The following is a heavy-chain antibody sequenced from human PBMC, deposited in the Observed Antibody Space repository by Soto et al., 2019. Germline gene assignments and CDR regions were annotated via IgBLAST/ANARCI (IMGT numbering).Heavy chain of an antibody. CDR1: GFTFSSYG. CDR3: ARDPRAVVSLYLDQ. J-gene: IGHJ4*02. Sequence: QVQLVESGGGVVQPGRSLRLSCAASGFTFSSYGMHWVRQAPGKGLGWVAVIWSDGSRKYYADSVKGRFTISRDNSKNTLYLQMNSLRAEDTALYYCARDPRAVVSLYLDQWGQGTLVNVSA. D-gene: IGHD3-22*01. V-gene: IGHV3-33*01. CDR2: IWSDGSRK.